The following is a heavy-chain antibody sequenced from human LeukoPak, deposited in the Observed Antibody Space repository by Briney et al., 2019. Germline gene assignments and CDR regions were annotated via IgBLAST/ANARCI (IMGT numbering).Heavy chain of an antibody. J-gene: IGHJ4*02. CDR3: ARGRIQDY. D-gene: IGHD5-18*01. Sequence: SSETLSLTCAVYGGSFSGYYWSWIRQPPGKGLEWIGEINHSGSTNYNPSLESRVTISVDTSKNQFSLKLSSVTAADTAVYYCARGRIQDYWGQGTLVTVPS. CDR2: INHSGST. V-gene: IGHV4-34*01. CDR1: GGSFSGYY.